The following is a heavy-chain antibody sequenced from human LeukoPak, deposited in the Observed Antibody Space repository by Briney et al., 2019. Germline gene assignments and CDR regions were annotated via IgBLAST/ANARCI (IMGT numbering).Heavy chain of an antibody. Sequence: WASVKVSCKASGYTFTGYYMHWVRQAPGQGLEWMGWINPNSGGTNYAQKFQGRVTMTRDTSISTAYMELSRLRSDDTAVYYCATIFGVVMSFFDYWGQGTLVTVSS. CDR2: INPNSGGT. D-gene: IGHD3-3*01. CDR1: GYTFTGYY. V-gene: IGHV1-2*02. J-gene: IGHJ4*02. CDR3: ATIFGVVMSFFDY.